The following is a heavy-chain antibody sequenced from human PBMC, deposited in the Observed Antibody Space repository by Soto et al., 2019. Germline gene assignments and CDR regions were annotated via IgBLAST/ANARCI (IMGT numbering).Heavy chain of an antibody. CDR1: GGTFSSYA. CDR2: IIPIFGTA. Sequence: ASVKVSCKASGGTFSSYAISWVRQAPGQGLEWMGGIIPIFGTANYAQKFQGRVTITADESTSTAYMELSSLRSEDTAVYYCARGDSSGYYFLNWFDPWGQGTLVTVSS. J-gene: IGHJ5*02. V-gene: IGHV1-69*13. CDR3: ARGDSSGYYFLNWFDP. D-gene: IGHD3-22*01.